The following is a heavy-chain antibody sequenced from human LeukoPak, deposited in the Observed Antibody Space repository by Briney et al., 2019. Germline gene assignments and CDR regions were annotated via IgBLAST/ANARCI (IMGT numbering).Heavy chain of an antibody. J-gene: IGHJ5*02. D-gene: IGHD3-3*01. CDR1: GGTFSSYT. CDR2: IIPIFRTA. CDR3: ARWGGYYDFPQYNWFDP. V-gene: IGHV1-69*05. Sequence: ASVKVSCKASGGTFSSYTISWVRQAPGQGLEWMGGIIPIFRTANYAQKFQGRVTITTDESTSTAYMELSSLRSEDTAVYYCARWGGYYDFPQYNWFDPWGQGTLVTVSS.